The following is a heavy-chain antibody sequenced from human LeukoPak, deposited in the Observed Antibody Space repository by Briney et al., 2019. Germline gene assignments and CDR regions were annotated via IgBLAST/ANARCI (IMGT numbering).Heavy chain of an antibody. V-gene: IGHV4-59*01. CDR1: GGSISSYY. D-gene: IGHD1-14*01. Sequence: KALETLSLTCTVSGGSISSYYWSWIRQPPGKGLEWIGYIYYSGSTNYNPSLKSRVTISVDTSKNQFSLKLSSVTAADTAVYYCARDSTLAESLIDYWGQGTLVTVSS. J-gene: IGHJ4*02. CDR3: ARDSTLAESLIDY. CDR2: IYYSGST.